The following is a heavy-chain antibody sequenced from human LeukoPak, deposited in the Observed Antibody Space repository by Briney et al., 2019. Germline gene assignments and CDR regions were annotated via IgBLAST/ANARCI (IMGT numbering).Heavy chain of an antibody. CDR2: ISSNGGST. D-gene: IGHD3-3*01. CDR1: GFTFSSYA. CDR3: ARDGGYDFWSGYYQDY. V-gene: IGHV3-64*04. J-gene: IGHJ4*02. Sequence: GGSLRLSCSASGFTFSSYAMHWVRQAPGKGLEYVSAISSNGGSTYYADSVKGRFTISRDNSKNTLYLQMNSLRAEDTAVYYCARDGGYDFWSGYYQDYWGQGTLVTVSS.